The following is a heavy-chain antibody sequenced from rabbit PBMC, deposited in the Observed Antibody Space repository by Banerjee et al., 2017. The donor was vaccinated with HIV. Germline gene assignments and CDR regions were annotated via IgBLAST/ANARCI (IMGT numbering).Heavy chain of an antibody. D-gene: IGHD2-1*01. CDR2: IYTSSGST. V-gene: IGHV1S40*01. CDR3: ARNYGDDRYDDL. Sequence: QSLEESGGDLVKPGASLTLTCTASGFSFSSNVVCWVRQAPGKGLEWIACIYTSSGSTDYASWVNGRFTISSHNAQNTLYLQLNSLTAADTATYFCARNYGDDRYDDLWGQGTLVTVS. J-gene: IGHJ3*01. CDR1: GFSFSSNV.